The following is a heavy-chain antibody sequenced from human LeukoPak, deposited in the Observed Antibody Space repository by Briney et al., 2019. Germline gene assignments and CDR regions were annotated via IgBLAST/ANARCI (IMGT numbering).Heavy chain of an antibody. CDR3: ARRFCSSTSCFMWDY. CDR1: GYSFTNYW. V-gene: IGHV5-51*01. J-gene: IGHJ4*02. Sequence: GESLKISCQGSGYSFTNYWIGWVRQMPGKGLEWMGIIYPGDSDTRYSPSFQGQVTISADKSIKTAYLQWSSLKAADTAIYYCARRFCSSTSCFMWDYWGQGTLVTVSS. CDR2: IYPGDSDT. D-gene: IGHD2-2*01.